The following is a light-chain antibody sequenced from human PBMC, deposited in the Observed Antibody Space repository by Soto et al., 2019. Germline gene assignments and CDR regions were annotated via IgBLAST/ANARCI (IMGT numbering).Light chain of an antibody. V-gene: IGLV2-14*01. CDR2: EVS. J-gene: IGLJ2*01. CDR3: RSYTSRNTVG. Sequence: QSALTQPASVSGSPGQSITISCTGTSRDVGGYVSWYQQHPGKAPKLMIYEVSNRPSGVSNRFSGSKSGNTASLTISGLQAEDEADYYCRSYTSRNTVGFGGGTKLTVL. CDR1: SRDVGGY.